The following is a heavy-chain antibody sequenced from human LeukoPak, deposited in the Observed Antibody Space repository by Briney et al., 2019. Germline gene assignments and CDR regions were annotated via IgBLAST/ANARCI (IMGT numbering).Heavy chain of an antibody. Sequence: SETLSLTCTVSGGSISSYYWSWIRQPPGKGLEWIGYIYYSGSTCYNPSLKSRVTISVDTSKNQFSLKLSSVTAADTAVYYCARGRSSGWYYFDYWGQGTLVTVSS. CDR2: IYYSGST. D-gene: IGHD6-19*01. CDR1: GGSISSYY. CDR3: ARGRSSGWYYFDY. V-gene: IGHV4-59*01. J-gene: IGHJ4*02.